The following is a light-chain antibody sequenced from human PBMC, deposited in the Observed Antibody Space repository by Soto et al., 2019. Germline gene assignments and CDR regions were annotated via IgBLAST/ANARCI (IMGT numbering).Light chain of an antibody. J-gene: IGLJ1*01. CDR3: CSYAGSSTLDV. CDR1: SSDVGSYNI. CDR2: EGS. Sequence: QSALTQPASVSGSPGQSITISCTGTSSDVGSYNIVSWYQQHPGKAPKLMIYEGSKRPSGVSNRFSGSKSGNTASLTISGLQAEDEADYCCCSYAGSSTLDVFGTGTKLTVL. V-gene: IGLV2-23*01.